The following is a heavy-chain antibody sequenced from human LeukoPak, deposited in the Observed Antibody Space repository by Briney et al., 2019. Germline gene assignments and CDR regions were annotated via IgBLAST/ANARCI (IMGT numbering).Heavy chain of an antibody. Sequence: SETLSLTCSVSGGSISSDHWNWIRQPPGKGLEWIGCIYYSGSTYYNPSLKSRVTISVDMSKSQFSLRLTSVTAADTAVYYCARKNDFDIWGQGTLVTVSS. CDR2: IYYSGST. CDR3: ARKNDFDI. J-gene: IGHJ3*02. CDR1: GGSISSDH. V-gene: IGHV4-59*01. D-gene: IGHD2/OR15-2a*01.